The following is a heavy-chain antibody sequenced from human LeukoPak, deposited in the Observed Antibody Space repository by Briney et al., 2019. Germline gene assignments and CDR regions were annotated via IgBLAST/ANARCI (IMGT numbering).Heavy chain of an antibody. Sequence: GGSLRLSCAVSGLTFSSDSMNWVRQAPGKGLEWVSYISSGGSVTYYADSVKGRFTISRDNAKNSLYLQMSSLGAEGTAVYYCVRDRTDYSDSYFDYWGQGTLVTVSS. CDR3: VRDRTDYSDSYFDY. D-gene: IGHD4/OR15-4a*01. V-gene: IGHV3-48*04. CDR2: ISSGGSVT. J-gene: IGHJ4*02. CDR1: GLTFSSDS.